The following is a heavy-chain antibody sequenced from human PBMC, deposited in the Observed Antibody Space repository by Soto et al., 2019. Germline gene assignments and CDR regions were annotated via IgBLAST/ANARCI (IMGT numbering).Heavy chain of an antibody. CDR2: IYPGDCDS. D-gene: IGHD3-3*01. J-gene: IGHJ3*02. V-gene: IGHV5-51*01. CDR1: AYSFPTYW. CDR3: ARSRGPTPRLDDPFDI. Sequence: DSLKISCKGSAYSFPTYWLAWVRQTPGRELEYMGTIYPGDCDSRYSPAFQCQVTMSVDKSVKACYRQWTSVKASDSVIYYCARSRGPTPRLDDPFDIWEQGTKVTV.